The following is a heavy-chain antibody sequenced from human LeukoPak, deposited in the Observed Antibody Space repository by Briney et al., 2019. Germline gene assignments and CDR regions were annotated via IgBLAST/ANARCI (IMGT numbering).Heavy chain of an antibody. CDR1: GGPIIRYF. D-gene: IGHD6-19*01. CDR3: ARTSGWYYY. Sequence: SETLPLTYSLSGGPIIRYFLSWLRQPPGKGLEWIGYMYYSGSTNYNPSLMSRLTISVDTPKNQFSLKLSSVTAADTAVYYCARTSGWYYYWGQGTLVTVSS. CDR2: MYYSGST. V-gene: IGHV4-59*01. J-gene: IGHJ4*02.